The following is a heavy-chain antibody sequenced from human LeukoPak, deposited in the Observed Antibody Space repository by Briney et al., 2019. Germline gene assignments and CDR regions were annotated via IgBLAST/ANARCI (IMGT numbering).Heavy chain of an antibody. CDR2: IYTSGST. Sequence: SETLSLTCTVSGGSISSYYWSWIRQPAGKGLEWIGRIYTSGSTNYNPSLKSRVTMSVDTSKNQFSLKLSSVTAADTAVYYCARGPDSSGWYEFDYWGQRTLVTVSS. J-gene: IGHJ4*02. CDR1: GGSISSYY. D-gene: IGHD6-19*01. V-gene: IGHV4-4*07. CDR3: ARGPDSSGWYEFDY.